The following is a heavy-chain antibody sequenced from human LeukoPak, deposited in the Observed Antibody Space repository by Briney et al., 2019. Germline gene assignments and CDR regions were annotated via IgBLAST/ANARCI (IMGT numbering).Heavy chain of an antibody. CDR2: ISAYNGNT. CDR1: GYTFTSYG. J-gene: IGHJ6*03. Sequence: GASVKVSCKASGYTFTSYGISWVRQAPGQGLEWMGWISAYNGNTNYAQNLQGRVTMTTDTSTNTAYMELRSLRSDDTAVYYCARSYDSTYYMDVWGKGTTVTVSS. D-gene: IGHD3-22*01. CDR3: ARSYDSTYYMDV. V-gene: IGHV1-18*01.